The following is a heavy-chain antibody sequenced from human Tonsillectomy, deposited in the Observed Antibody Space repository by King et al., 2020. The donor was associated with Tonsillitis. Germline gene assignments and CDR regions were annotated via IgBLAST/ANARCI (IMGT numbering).Heavy chain of an antibody. V-gene: IGHV3-74*01. J-gene: IGHJ6*02. CDR2: INSDGSRT. CDR3: ARDPYYYESGKNGMDV. D-gene: IGHD3-22*01. Sequence: DVQLVESGGGLVQPGGSLRLSCAASGFTFSSYWMHWVRQAPGKGLVWVSRINSDGSRTSYADSVKGRFTISRDNAKNTLYLQMSSLRAEDTAVYYCARDPYYYESGKNGMDVWGQGTTVTVSS. CDR1: GFTFSSYW.